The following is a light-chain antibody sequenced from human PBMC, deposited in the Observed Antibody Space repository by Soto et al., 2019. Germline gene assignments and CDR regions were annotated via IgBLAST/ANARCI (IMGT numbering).Light chain of an antibody. CDR2: VGSGGIVG. CDR3: AADHGSGSDFVVV. Sequence: QLVLTQPPSASASLGASVTLTCTLSSGYSDYKVDWYQQRPGKGPRFVMRVGSGGIVGSKGDDIPDRFSVLGSGLNRYLTIKNIQEEDESDYHCAADHGSGSDFVVVFGGGTKLTVL. J-gene: IGLJ2*01. V-gene: IGLV9-49*01. CDR1: SGYSDYK.